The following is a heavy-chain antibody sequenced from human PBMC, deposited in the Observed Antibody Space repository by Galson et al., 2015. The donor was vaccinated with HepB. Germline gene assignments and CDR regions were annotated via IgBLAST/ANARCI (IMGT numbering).Heavy chain of an antibody. CDR2: INPIGGST. D-gene: IGHD2-21*02. J-gene: IGHJ1*01. V-gene: IGHV1-46*01. Sequence: SVTVSCKASGSTFTNYYVHWVRQAPGQGLEWMGIINPIGGSTGYAQKLQGRVTMTSDTSTSTVYMELSSLRSEDTAVYYCARDIVVVTANPKYLQHWGQGTLVTVSS. CDR1: GSTFTNYY. CDR3: ARDIVVVTANPKYLQH.